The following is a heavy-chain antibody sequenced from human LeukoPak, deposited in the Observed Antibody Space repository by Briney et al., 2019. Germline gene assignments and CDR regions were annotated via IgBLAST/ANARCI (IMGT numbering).Heavy chain of an antibody. J-gene: IGHJ4*02. CDR1: GGSISSYY. CDR3: AASGTGRRYFDY. Sequence: PSETLSLTCTVSGGSISSYYWSWIRQPPGKGLEWIGYIYYSGSTNYNPSLKSRVTISVDTSKNQFSLKLSSVTAADTAVYYCAASGTGRRYFDYWGQGTLVTVSS. D-gene: IGHD1-26*01. V-gene: IGHV4-59*01. CDR2: IYYSGST.